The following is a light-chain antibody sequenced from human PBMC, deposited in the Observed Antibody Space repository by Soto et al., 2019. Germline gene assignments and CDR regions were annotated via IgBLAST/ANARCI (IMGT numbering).Light chain of an antibody. CDR1: QSLLDSDGDTY. CDR3: MQATQFPQT. Sequence: DIVMTQTPLSSPVTLGQPASISCRSSQSLLDSDGDTYLSWLQQRPGQPPRLLIYKTSSRFSGVADRFRGSGGGSDFTLKISRVEVEDVGVYYCMQATQFPQTLGQGTKLEI. CDR2: KTS. J-gene: IGKJ2*01. V-gene: IGKV2-24*01.